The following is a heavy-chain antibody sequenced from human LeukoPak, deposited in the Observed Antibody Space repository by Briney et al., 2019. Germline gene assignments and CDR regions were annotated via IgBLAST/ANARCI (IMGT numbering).Heavy chain of an antibody. CDR2: IYYSGST. V-gene: IGHV4-39*07. D-gene: IGHD2-2*01. CDR3: AREIVPAAPHYYYYMDV. Sequence: SEILSLTCTVSGGSISSSSYYWGWIRQPPGKGLEWIGSIYYSGSTYYNPSLKSRVTISVDTSKNQFSLKLSSVTAADTAVYYCAREIVPAAPHYYYYMDVWGKGTTVTVSS. J-gene: IGHJ6*03. CDR1: GGSISSSSYY.